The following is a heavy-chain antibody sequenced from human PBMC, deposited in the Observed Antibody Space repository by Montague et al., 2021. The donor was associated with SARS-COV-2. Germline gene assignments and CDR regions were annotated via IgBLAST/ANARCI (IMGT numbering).Heavy chain of an antibody. D-gene: IGHD2-2*01. J-gene: IGHJ6*02. CDR3: ARHRCSDTNCYSTYYYYGMDV. V-gene: IGHV4-59*08. CDR1: GASIRSYS. CDR2: IHDSEST. Sequence: SETLSLTCMVSGASIRSYSWGWIRQPPGKGLEWIGYIHDSESTKYNPSLESRVTISVDTPKNQISLRLTSVSAADTAVYYCARHRCSDTNCYSTYYYYGMDVWGQGTTVTVSS.